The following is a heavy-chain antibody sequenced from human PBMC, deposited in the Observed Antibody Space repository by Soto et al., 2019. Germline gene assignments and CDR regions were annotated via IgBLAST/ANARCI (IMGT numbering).Heavy chain of an antibody. CDR2: IYSGGST. CDR1: GFTVSSNY. J-gene: IGHJ6*02. CDR3: ARDQGMWGYHYYGMDV. V-gene: IGHV3-53*01. D-gene: IGHD1-26*01. Sequence: GGSLRLSCAASGFTVSSNYMSWVRQAPGKGLEWVSVIYSGGSTYYADSVKGRFTISRDNSKNTLYLQMNSLRAEDTAVYYCARDQGMWGYHYYGMDVWGQGTTVTVSS.